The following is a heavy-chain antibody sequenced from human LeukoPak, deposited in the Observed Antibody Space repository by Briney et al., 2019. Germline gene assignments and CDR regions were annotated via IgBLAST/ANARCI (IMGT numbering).Heavy chain of an antibody. V-gene: IGHV3-30*18. CDR1: GFSFSDYG. CDR2: ISYDGSNA. CDR3: AKSNSGWYVPPSD. J-gene: IGHJ4*02. Sequence: GGSLRLSCAVSGFSFSDYGMHWVRQAPGKGLEWVAVISYDGSNACYADSVKGRFTISRDNSKNTLYLQMNSLRAEDTAVYYCAKSNSGWYVPPSDWGQGTLVTVSS. D-gene: IGHD6-19*01.